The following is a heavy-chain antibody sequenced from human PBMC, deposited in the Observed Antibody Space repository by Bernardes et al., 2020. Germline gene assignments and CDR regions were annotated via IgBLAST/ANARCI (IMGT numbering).Heavy chain of an antibody. V-gene: IGHV3-64D*06. Sequence: GGSLLRSCSASGFTFRSSALHWVRQAPGPGLAYVSALSSNGGSTYYADSVKGRFTISRDNSKNTLYLQMSSLRAEDTAVYYCVKDADYYMDVWGKGTTVTVSS. CDR1: GFTFRSSA. CDR3: VKDADYYMDV. CDR2: LSSNGGST. J-gene: IGHJ6*03.